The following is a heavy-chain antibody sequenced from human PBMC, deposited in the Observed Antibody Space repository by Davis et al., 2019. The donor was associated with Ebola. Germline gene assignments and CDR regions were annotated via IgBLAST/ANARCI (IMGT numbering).Heavy chain of an antibody. Sequence: GESLKISCAASEFTFSSYTMGWVRQAPGKGLEWVSGISSSGGSTSYADSVKGRFTISRDNAKNTLYLQMNSLRAEDTAVYYCARDSTGYPSDLWGQGTLVTVSS. CDR2: ISSSGGST. D-gene: IGHD3-9*01. CDR1: EFTFSSYT. J-gene: IGHJ4*02. V-gene: IGHV3-23*01. CDR3: ARDSTGYPSDL.